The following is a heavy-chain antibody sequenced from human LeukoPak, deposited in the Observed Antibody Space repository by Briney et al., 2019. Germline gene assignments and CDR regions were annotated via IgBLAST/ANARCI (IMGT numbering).Heavy chain of an antibody. Sequence: GASVKVFCKASGYTFTSYDINWVRQATGQGLEWMGWMNPNSGNTGYAQKFQGRVTMTRNTSISTAYMELSSLRSEDTAVYYCARASIVVVPAATPYYYYGMDVWGQGTTVTVSS. D-gene: IGHD2-2*01. CDR3: ARASIVVVPAATPYYYYGMDV. V-gene: IGHV1-8*01. J-gene: IGHJ6*02. CDR1: GYTFTSYD. CDR2: MNPNSGNT.